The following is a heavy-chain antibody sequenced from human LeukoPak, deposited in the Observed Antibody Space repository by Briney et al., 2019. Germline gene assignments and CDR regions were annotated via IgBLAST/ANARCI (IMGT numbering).Heavy chain of an antibody. CDR3: AKDADSSGWTGSFDY. V-gene: IGHV3-9*03. CDR1: GLTFDDYA. Sequence: GGSLRLSCVASGLTFDDYAVNWVRQAPGKGLEWVASISWNSDKIDYADSVKGRFTISRDNAKNSLYLQMNSLRAEDMALYYCAKDADSSGWTGSFDYWGQGTLVTVSS. D-gene: IGHD6-19*01. J-gene: IGHJ4*02. CDR2: ISWNSDKI.